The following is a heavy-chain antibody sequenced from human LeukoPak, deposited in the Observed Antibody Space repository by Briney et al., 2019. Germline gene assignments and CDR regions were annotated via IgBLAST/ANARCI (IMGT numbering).Heavy chain of an antibody. CDR1: GYTFSHYS. Sequence: EASVTVSCTASGYTFSHYSMHWVRQAPGQRLEWMGWINAGNGNTKYSQKFQGRVTITRDTSASTAYMELSSLRSEDTAVYYCAREVVGLWFGELSSPLGPWGQGTLVTVSS. V-gene: IGHV1-3*01. J-gene: IGHJ5*02. D-gene: IGHD3-10*01. CDR2: INAGNGNT. CDR3: AREVVGLWFGELSSPLGP.